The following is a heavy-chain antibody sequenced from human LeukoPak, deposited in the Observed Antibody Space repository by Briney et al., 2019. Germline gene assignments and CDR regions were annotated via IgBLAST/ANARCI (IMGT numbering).Heavy chain of an antibody. CDR1: GFTFSSYS. Sequence: GGSLRLSCAASGFTFSSYSMNWVRQAPGKGLEWVSSISSSSYIYYADSVKGRFTISRDNAKNSLYLQMNSLRAEDTAVYYCATLAAADSYYYYYMDVWGEGTTVTVSS. CDR2: ISSSSYI. V-gene: IGHV3-21*01. J-gene: IGHJ6*03. CDR3: ATLAAADSYYYYYMDV. D-gene: IGHD6-13*01.